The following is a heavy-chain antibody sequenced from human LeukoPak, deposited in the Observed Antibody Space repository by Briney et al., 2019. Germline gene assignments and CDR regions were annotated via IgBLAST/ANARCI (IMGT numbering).Heavy chain of an antibody. Sequence: SVKVSCKASGGTLSSYAISWVRRAPGQGLEWMGRIIPIFGIANYAQKFQGRVTITADKSTSTAYMELSSLRSEDTAVYYCAREVGGDYYDSSGYYYEWGQGTLVTVSS. V-gene: IGHV1-69*04. CDR3: AREVGGDYYDSSGYYYE. CDR2: IIPIFGIA. J-gene: IGHJ4*02. CDR1: GGTLSSYA. D-gene: IGHD3-22*01.